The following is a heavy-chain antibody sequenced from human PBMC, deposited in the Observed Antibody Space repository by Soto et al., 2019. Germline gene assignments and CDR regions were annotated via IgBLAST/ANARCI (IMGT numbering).Heavy chain of an antibody. J-gene: IGHJ4*02. V-gene: IGHV1-18*04. CDR3: ARESMSYDYSNLRY. CDR1: GYTFTSYG. D-gene: IGHD4-4*01. Sequence: QFQLVQSGAEVKQPGASVKVSCKGSGYTFTSYGISWVRQDPGQGLEWMGWIDVNTNYAQKFQGRVTMTTDTSTSTAYLELRSLRSDDTAVYYCARESMSYDYSNLRYWGQGTQVTVSS. CDR2: IDVNT.